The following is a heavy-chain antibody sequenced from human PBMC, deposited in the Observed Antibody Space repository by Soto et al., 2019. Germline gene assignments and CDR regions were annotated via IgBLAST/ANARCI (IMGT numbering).Heavy chain of an antibody. CDR1: RFTFNDYN. CDR2: MSSSGDSK. Sequence: QVQVVESGGDLVRPGGSLRLSCTASRFTFNDYNMNWMRQAPGKGLEWISFMSSSGDSKYYADSAKGRFTISRDNTKNALYLQMNSLRAEDTAVYYCAREAVTTNDAFDLWGQGTTVTVS. J-gene: IGHJ3*01. CDR3: AREAVTTNDAFDL. V-gene: IGHV3-11*01. D-gene: IGHD6-25*01.